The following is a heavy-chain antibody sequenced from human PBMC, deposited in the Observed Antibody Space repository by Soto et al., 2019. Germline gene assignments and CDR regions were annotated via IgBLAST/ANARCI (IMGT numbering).Heavy chain of an antibody. Sequence: TSETLSLTCTVSGGSISSSPYYWGRVRQPPGKGLEYIASIFYSGSTYYNPSLKSRVTISVDTSKNQFSLKLSSVTAADTAVYYCARTAHCTSTSCYSGWFDPWGQGTLVTVSS. CDR3: ARTAHCTSTSCYSGWFDP. CDR2: IFYSGST. J-gene: IGHJ5*02. D-gene: IGHD2-2*01. V-gene: IGHV4-39*01. CDR1: GGSISSSPYY.